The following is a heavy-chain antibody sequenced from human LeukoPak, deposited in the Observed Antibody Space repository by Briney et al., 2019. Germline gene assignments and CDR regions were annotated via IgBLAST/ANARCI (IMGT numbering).Heavy chain of an antibody. Sequence: GGSLRLSCAASGFTFSSYSMNWVRQAPGKGLEWVSSISSSSSYIYYADSVKGRFTISRDNAKNSLYLQINSLRAEDTAVYYCARDLYGDYPWDYWGQGTLVTVSS. J-gene: IGHJ4*02. D-gene: IGHD4-17*01. CDR3: ARDLYGDYPWDY. V-gene: IGHV3-21*01. CDR1: GFTFSSYS. CDR2: ISSSSSYI.